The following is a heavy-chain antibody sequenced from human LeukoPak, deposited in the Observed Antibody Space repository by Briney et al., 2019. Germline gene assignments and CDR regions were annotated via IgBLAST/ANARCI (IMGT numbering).Heavy chain of an antibody. Sequence: QAGGSLRLSCAASGFTFSSYGMHWVRQAPGKGLEWVAVIWYDGSNTYYADSVKGRFTISRDNSKNTLYLQMNSLRAEDTAVYYCARDDSSGYYFGPFDYWGQGTLVTVSS. CDR3: ARDDSSGYYFGPFDY. V-gene: IGHV3-33*01. CDR2: IWYDGSNT. D-gene: IGHD3-22*01. CDR1: GFTFSSYG. J-gene: IGHJ4*02.